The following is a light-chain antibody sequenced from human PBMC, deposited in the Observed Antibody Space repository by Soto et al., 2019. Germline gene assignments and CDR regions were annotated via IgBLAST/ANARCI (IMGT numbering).Light chain of an antibody. V-gene: IGKV3-15*01. J-gene: IGKJ1*01. CDR1: QSISDT. CDR2: GAS. CDR3: QQYDNWPWT. Sequence: EIVSTHSPATLSFSPVVRATLSCRASQSISDTLAWYQQKPGQAPRLLIYGASRRATSFPARFSGSGSGTDFTLTISSLQSEDFAVYYCQQYDNWPWTFGQGTKVDI.